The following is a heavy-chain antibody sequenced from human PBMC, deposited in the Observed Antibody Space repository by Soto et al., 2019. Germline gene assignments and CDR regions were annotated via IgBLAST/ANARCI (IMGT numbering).Heavy chain of an antibody. CDR2: INHSGST. Sequence: SETLSLTCAVYGGSFRGYHWSWIRQPPGNGLEWIGEINHSGSTNYNPSLKSRVIISLETSKNQFSLILTSVTAADTAVYYCARGLSSSATFYHYYGMDVWGQGTTVTVSS. J-gene: IGHJ6*02. CDR1: GGSFRGYH. CDR3: ARGLSSSATFYHYYGMDV. D-gene: IGHD6-6*01. V-gene: IGHV4-34*01.